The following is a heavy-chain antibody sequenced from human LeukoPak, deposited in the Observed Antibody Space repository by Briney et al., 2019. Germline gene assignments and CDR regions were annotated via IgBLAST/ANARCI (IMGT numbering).Heavy chain of an antibody. D-gene: IGHD6-13*01. CDR1: GGSISSYY. CDR3: ARVRSPGIAAAGPFDY. V-gene: IGHV4-59*01. J-gene: IGHJ4*02. CDR2: IYYSGST. Sequence: PSETLSLTCTVSGGSISSYYWSWIRQPPGNGLEWIGYIYYSGSTNYNPSLKSRVTISVDTSKNQFSLKLSSVTAADTAVYYCARVRSPGIAAAGPFDYWGQGTLVTVSS.